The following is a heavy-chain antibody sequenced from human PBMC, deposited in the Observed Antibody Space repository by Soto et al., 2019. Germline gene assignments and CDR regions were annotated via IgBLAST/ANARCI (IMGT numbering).Heavy chain of an antibody. CDR1: GGSLSNYY. D-gene: IGHD5-18*01. CDR2: IFYSGST. Sequence: SETLSLTCTVSGGSLSNYYWSWIRQPPGRGLEWIGHIFYSGSTNYNPALKSRVTISVDTSKSQFSLKLSSVTAADTAAYYCAKDSGYNYGYFRWFDPWGQGTLVNVSS. V-gene: IGHV4-59*01. CDR3: AKDSGYNYGYFRWFDP. J-gene: IGHJ5*02.